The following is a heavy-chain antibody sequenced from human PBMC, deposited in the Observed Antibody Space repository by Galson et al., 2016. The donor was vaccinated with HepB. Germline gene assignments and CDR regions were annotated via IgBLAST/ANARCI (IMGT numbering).Heavy chain of an antibody. CDR3: ARDADIVKVPAAIRADY. CDR2: ISYDGSNK. Sequence: SLRLSCAASGLTFRSYAMHWVRQAPGKGLEWVAVISYDGSNKYYADSVKGRFTISRDNSKNTLYLQMISLRAEDTAVYYCARDADIVKVPAAIRADYWGQGTLVTVSS. V-gene: IGHV3-30*04. J-gene: IGHJ4*02. D-gene: IGHD2-2*02. CDR1: GLTFRSYA.